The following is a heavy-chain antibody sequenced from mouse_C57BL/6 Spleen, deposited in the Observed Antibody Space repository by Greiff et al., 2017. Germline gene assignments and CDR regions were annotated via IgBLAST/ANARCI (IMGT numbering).Heavy chain of an antibody. V-gene: IGHV1-50*01. CDR1: GYTFTSYW. Sequence: QVQLQQPGAELVKPGASVKLSCKASGYTFTSYWMQWVKQRPGQGLEWIGEIDPSDSYTTYNQKFKGKATLTVDTSYSTAYMQLSSLTSEDSAVYSGARERWDYWGQGTTLTVSS. D-gene: IGHD2-3*01. CDR3: ARERWDY. CDR2: IDPSDSYT. J-gene: IGHJ2*01.